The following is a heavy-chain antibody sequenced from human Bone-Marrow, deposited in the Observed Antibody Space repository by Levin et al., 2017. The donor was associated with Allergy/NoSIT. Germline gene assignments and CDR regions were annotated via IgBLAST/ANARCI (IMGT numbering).Heavy chain of an antibody. V-gene: IGHV5-51*01. Sequence: NSGGSLRLSCKGSGYRFTSYWIGWVRQMPGKGLEWMGIIYPGDSDTRYSPSFQGQVTISADKSINTAYLQWSSLKASDTAIYYCARERKDYGDYTGPKYFEYWGQGALVTVSS. CDR2: IYPGDSDT. CDR3: ARERKDYGDYTGPKYFEY. J-gene: IGHJ4*02. D-gene: IGHD4-17*01. CDR1: GYRFTSYW.